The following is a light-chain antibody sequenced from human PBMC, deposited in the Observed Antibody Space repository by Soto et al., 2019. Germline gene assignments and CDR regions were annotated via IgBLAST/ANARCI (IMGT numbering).Light chain of an antibody. V-gene: IGKV3-20*01. CDR1: QSVSSNY. CDR3: QQYGSSPLT. CDR2: GAS. J-gene: IGKJ4*01. Sequence: EIVLTQSPGTLSLAPGERATLSCRASQSVSSNYLAWYQQKTGQAPRLLICGASSRATGIPDRFSGSGSGTDFTLTISRLEPEDFAVYYCQQYGSSPLTFGGGTKVEIK.